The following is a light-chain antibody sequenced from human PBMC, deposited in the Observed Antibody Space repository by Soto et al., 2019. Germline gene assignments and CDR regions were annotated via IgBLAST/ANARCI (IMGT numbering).Light chain of an antibody. V-gene: IGKV1-5*03. CDR1: QSISSS. J-gene: IGKJ1*01. Sequence: DIWMTQSPSTLSASVGDRVTITCRASQSISSSLAWYQQKPGKAPKLLIYRASNLQSGVPPRFSGSGSGTDFTLAISSLQPEDSATYYCLQDINYPWTFGQGTKVDIK. CDR2: RAS. CDR3: LQDINYPWT.